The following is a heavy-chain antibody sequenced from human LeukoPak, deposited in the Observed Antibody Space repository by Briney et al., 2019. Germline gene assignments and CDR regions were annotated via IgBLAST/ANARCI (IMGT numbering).Heavy chain of an antibody. CDR3: ASIHARGATTYYDFWSGYYSRWSPLDY. J-gene: IGHJ4*02. Sequence: ASVKVSCKASGYTFTSYDINWVRQATGQGLEWMGWMNPNSGNTGYAQKFQGRVTMTRNTSISTAYMELSSLRSEDTAVYYCASIHARGATTYYDFWSGYYSRWSPLDYWGQGTLVTVSS. CDR1: GYTFTSYD. CDR2: MNPNSGNT. V-gene: IGHV1-8*01. D-gene: IGHD3-3*01.